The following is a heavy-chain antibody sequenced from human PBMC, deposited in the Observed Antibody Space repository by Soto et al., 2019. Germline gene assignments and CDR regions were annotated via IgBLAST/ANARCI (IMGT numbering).Heavy chain of an antibody. Sequence: LSLTCTVSSGSISSYFWSWIRQPPEKGLEWIGDISYNGNINYNPSLKSRDTIFVDTSKTQFSLKLSHVSAADTAMYYCARHGTSGFDYWGQGTLVTVSS. D-gene: IGHD3-10*01. J-gene: IGHJ4*02. V-gene: IGHV4-59*08. CDR2: ISYNGNI. CDR3: ARHGTSGFDY. CDR1: SGSISSYF.